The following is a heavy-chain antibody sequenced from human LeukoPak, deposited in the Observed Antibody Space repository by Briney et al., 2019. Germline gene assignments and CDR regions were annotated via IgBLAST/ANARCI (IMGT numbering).Heavy chain of an antibody. CDR3: ARDSGSYTWYFDL. V-gene: IGHV3-66*01. Sequence: GGSLRLSCAASGFTVSSNYMNWVRQAPGKGLDWVAVIYTSGTTFYADSVKGRFTVSRDTSKNTVYLEMNSLRAEDTAVYYCARDSGSYTWYFDLWGRGTLVTVSS. CDR1: GFTVSSNY. CDR2: IYTSGTT. J-gene: IGHJ2*01. D-gene: IGHD1-26*01.